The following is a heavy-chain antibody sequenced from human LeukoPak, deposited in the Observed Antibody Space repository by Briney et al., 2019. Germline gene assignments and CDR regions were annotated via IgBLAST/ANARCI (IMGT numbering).Heavy chain of an antibody. J-gene: IGHJ1*01. CDR3: ARDGDYGFQH. V-gene: IGHV3-48*03. D-gene: IGHD4-17*01. CDR1: GFTFSSYE. CDR2: ISSSGSTI. Sequence: GGSLRLSCAASGFTFSSYEMNWVRQAPGKGLEWVSYISSSGSTIYYADSVKGRFTISRDNAKNSLYLQMNSLRAEDTAVYYCARDGDYGFQHWGQGTLVTVSS.